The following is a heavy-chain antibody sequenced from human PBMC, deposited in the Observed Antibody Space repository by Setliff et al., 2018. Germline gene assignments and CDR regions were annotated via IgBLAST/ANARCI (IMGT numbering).Heavy chain of an antibody. CDR2: MHPSGVGT. CDR1: GYSFPTDY. V-gene: IGHV1-46*01. CDR3: AREFPYVDTGAYYFDY. D-gene: IGHD5-18*01. Sequence: GASVKVSCKASGYSFPTDYIHWVRQAPGQELEWMGIMHPSGVGTSGPQKFQGRVTMTRDTSTSTVYMELSSLRSEGTAVYYCAREFPYVDTGAYYFDYWGQGTLVTVSS. J-gene: IGHJ4*02.